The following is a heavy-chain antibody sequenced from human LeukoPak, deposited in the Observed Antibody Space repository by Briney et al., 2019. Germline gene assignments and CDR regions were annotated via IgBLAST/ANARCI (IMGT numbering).Heavy chain of an antibody. V-gene: IGHV3-23*01. J-gene: IGHJ4*02. CDR2: ISGSGGCT. CDR1: GFTFRSYA. CDR3: AKTAPVYDSSGYYRDY. D-gene: IGHD3-22*01. Sequence: PGGSLRLSCAASGFTFRSYAMSWVRQAPGKGLEWVSAISGSGGCTYYADSVKGRFTISRDNSKNTMYLQMNSLRPKDTPVYYCAKTAPVYDSSGYYRDYWGQGTLVTVSS.